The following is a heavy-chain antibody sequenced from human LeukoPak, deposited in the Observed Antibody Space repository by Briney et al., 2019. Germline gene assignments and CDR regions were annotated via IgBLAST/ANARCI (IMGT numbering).Heavy chain of an antibody. Sequence: PSETLSLTCTVSGASLSGHYWSWIRQPPGKGLEWIAYIHYSGTTNSHPSLKSRVTISVDTSKNQFSLYLRSVTAADTAAYYCARDLGSGWPYWYFDLWGRGTLVTVSS. CDR1: GASLSGHY. V-gene: IGHV4-59*11. D-gene: IGHD6-19*01. CDR2: IHYSGTT. J-gene: IGHJ2*01. CDR3: ARDLGSGWPYWYFDL.